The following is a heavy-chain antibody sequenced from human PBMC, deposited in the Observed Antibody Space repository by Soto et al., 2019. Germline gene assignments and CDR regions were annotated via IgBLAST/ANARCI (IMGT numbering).Heavy chain of an antibody. D-gene: IGHD3-10*01. J-gene: IGHJ4*02. CDR2: INAGNGNT. V-gene: IGHV1-3*01. CDR1: GYTFTSYA. CDR3: ARVVSYYGSGSLFDY. Sequence: QVQLVQSGAEVKKPGASVKVSCKASGYTFTSYAMHWVRQAPGQRLEWMGWINAGNGNTKYSQKFQGRVTITRDTSASTAYMELCSLRSEDTAVYYCARVVSYYGSGSLFDYWGQGTLVTVSS.